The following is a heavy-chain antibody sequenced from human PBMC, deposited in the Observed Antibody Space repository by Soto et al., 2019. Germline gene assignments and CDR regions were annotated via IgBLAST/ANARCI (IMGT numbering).Heavy chain of an antibody. Sequence: EVQLVESGVGLVQPGGSLRLSFAASGFTFSSYWMHWVRQAPGKGLVWVSRINSDGSSTSYADSVKGRFTISRDNAKNTLYLQMNSLRVEDTAVYYCARGGSLNWYFDLWGRGTLVTVSS. V-gene: IGHV3-74*01. J-gene: IGHJ2*01. CDR2: INSDGSST. CDR1: GFTFSSYW. D-gene: IGHD1-26*01. CDR3: ARGGSLNWYFDL.